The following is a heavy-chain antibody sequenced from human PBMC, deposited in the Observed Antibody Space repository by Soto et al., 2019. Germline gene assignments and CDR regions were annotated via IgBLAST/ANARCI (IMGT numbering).Heavy chain of an antibody. CDR1: SASISSEQR. V-gene: IGHV4-4*02. CDR3: ARSFGWYAIDQ. J-gene: IGHJ4*02. D-gene: IGHD6-19*01. CDR2: IHHRGST. Sequence: QMQLQESGPRLVKPSETLSLTCAVSSASISSEQRWSWVRQPPGKGLEWIGEIHHRGSTNNNPSLKSRVTMSVDKSKNQFSLNLSSVTAADTAVYYCARSFGWYAIDQWGQGTLVTVSS.